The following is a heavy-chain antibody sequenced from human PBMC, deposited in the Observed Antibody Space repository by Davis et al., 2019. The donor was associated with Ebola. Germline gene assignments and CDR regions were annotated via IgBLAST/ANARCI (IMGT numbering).Heavy chain of an antibody. D-gene: IGHD2-15*01. Sequence: MPSETLSLTCTVSGASVSSNSYYWNWIRQPPGKGLEWIGYVYYSGSTNYNPSLKSRVTISVDTSKNQFSLKLRSVTAADTAVYYCARADPAYCSGGSCFVENGGGYGMDVWGQGTTVTVSS. CDR3: ARADPAYCSGGSCFVENGGGYGMDV. V-gene: IGHV4-61*01. CDR1: GASVSSNSYY. J-gene: IGHJ6*02. CDR2: VYYSGST.